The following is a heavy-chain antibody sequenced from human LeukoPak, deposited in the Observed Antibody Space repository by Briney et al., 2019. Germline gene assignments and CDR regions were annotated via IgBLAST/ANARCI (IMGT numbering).Heavy chain of an antibody. V-gene: IGHV3-74*01. CDR1: GFTFSSYW. Sequence: GGSLRLSCAASGFTFSSYWMHWVRQAPGKGLVWVSRINTDGSSTSYADSVKGRFTISRDNAKNTLYLQMNSLRAEDTAVYYCARGVIVGANWFDPWGQGTLVTVSS. CDR2: INTDGSST. CDR3: ARGVIVGANWFDP. D-gene: IGHD1-26*01. J-gene: IGHJ5*02.